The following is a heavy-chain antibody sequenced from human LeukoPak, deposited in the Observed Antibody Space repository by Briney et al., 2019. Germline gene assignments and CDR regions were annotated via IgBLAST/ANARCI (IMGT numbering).Heavy chain of an antibody. J-gene: IGHJ4*02. Sequence: PSETLSLTCTVSGGSISSYYWSWIRQPPGKGLEWIGYIYYSGSTNYNPSLKSRVTISVDTSKNQFSLKLSSVTAADTAVYYCARGGMRSGSYFFDYWGQGTLVTVSS. CDR1: GGSISSYY. D-gene: IGHD1-26*01. CDR2: IYYSGST. V-gene: IGHV4-59*01. CDR3: ARGGMRSGSYFFDY.